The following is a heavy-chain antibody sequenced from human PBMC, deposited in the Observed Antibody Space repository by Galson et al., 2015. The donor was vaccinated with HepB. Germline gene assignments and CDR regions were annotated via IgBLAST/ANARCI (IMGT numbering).Heavy chain of an antibody. CDR1: GFTFSSYS. Sequence: SLRLSCAASGFTFSSYSMNWVRQAPGKGLEWVSYISSSSSTIYYADSVKGRFTISRDNAKNSLYLQMNSLRDEDTAVYYCARDRCSSTSCYYFDYWGQGTLVTVSS. CDR2: ISSSSSTI. CDR3: ARDRCSSTSCYYFDY. V-gene: IGHV3-48*02. J-gene: IGHJ4*02. D-gene: IGHD2-2*01.